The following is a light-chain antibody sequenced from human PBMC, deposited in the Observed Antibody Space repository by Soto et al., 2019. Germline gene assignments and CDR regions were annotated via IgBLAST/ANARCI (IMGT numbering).Light chain of an antibody. Sequence: QSVLTQSPSASASLGASVKLTCTLSSGHSSYAIAWHQQQPEKGPRYLMKLNNDGSHSKGDGIPDRFSGSSSGAERYLTISSLQSEDEADYYCQTWGTGIQVFGTGTKLTVL. CDR2: LNNDGSH. CDR3: QTWGTGIQV. V-gene: IGLV4-69*01. J-gene: IGLJ1*01. CDR1: SGHSSYA.